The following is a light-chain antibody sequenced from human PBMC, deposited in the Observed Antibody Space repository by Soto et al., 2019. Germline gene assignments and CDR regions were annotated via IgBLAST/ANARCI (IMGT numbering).Light chain of an antibody. V-gene: IGKV3-11*01. CDR2: DAS. CDR1: QSVSSY. J-gene: IGKJ4*02. Sequence: EIVLTQSPATLSLSPGERATLSCRASQSVSSYLAWYQQKPGQAPRLLVDDASTRATGIPARFSGSGSGTDVSLCISSRETEDFAVYFCQQRSDWPLTFGGGTKVEIK. CDR3: QQRSDWPLT.